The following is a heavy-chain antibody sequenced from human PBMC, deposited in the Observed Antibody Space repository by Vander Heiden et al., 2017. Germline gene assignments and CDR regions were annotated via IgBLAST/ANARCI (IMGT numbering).Heavy chain of an antibody. J-gene: IGHJ1*01. CDR3: AKDLNPMVYSSGYFQH. V-gene: IGHV3-9*01. CDR1: GCTVDDFA. Sequence: EVQLLETGGGLLQPGRSLRLACAAAGCTVDDFAMHWCRQAPGKGLEWVSGLSCNSGSIGYADSVKGRFTISRDNAKNSLYLQMNSLRAEDTALYYCAKDLNPMVYSSGYFQHWGQGTLVTVSS. CDR2: LSCNSGSI. D-gene: IGHD6-19*01.